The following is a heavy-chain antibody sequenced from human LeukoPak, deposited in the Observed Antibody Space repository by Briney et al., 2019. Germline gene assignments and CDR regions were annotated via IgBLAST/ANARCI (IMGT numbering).Heavy chain of an antibody. CDR2: IIPIFGTA. D-gene: IGHD6-13*01. CDR1: GGTFSSYA. J-gene: IGHJ3*02. CDR3: ARAGSSYDAFDI. V-gene: IGHV1-69*05. Sequence: SVKVSCKASGGTFSSYAISWVRQAPGQGLEWMGGIIPIFGTAKYAQKFQGRVTITTDESTSTAYMELSSLRSEDTAVCYCARAGSSYDAFDIWGQGTMVTVSS.